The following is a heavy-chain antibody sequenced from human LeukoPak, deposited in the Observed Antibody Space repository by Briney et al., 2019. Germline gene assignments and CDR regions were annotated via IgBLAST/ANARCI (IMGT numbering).Heavy chain of an antibody. J-gene: IGHJ5*02. Sequence: SETLSLTCAVSGYSISSGYYWGWIRQPPGKGLEWIGSIYHSGSTYYNPSLKSRVTISVDTSKNQLSLKLSSVTAADTAVYYCARNYDFWSGLNWFDPWGQGTLVTVSS. CDR3: ARNYDFWSGLNWFDP. D-gene: IGHD3-3*01. V-gene: IGHV4-38-2*01. CDR1: GYSISSGYY. CDR2: IYHSGST.